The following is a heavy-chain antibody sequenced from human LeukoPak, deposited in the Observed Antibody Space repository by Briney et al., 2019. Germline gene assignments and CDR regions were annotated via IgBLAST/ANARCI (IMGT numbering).Heavy chain of an antibody. CDR3: AKELWFGDGYFDY. D-gene: IGHD3-10*01. J-gene: IGHJ4*02. CDR1: GFTFSNAW. V-gene: IGHV3-15*01. Sequence: GGSLRLSCAASGFTFSNAWMSWVRQAPGKGLEWVGRIKSKTDGGTTDYAAPVKGRFTISRDDSKNTLYLQMNSLRAEDSAVYYCAKELWFGDGYFDYWGQGTLVTVSS. CDR2: IKSKTDGGTT.